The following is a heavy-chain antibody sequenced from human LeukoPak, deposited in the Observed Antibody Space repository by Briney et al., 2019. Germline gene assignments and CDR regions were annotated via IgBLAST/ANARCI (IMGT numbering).Heavy chain of an antibody. CDR1: GYTFTSYD. J-gene: IGHJ4*02. V-gene: IGHV1-8*01. CDR2: MNPNSGNT. CDR3: ARAYYSGSYWTSSSQQLDH. D-gene: IGHD1-26*01. Sequence: ASVKVSCKASGYTFTSYDINWVRQATGQELEWMGWMNPNSGNTGYAQKFQGRVTMTRNTSISAAYMDLSSLRSKDTAVYYFARAYYSGSYWTSSSQQLDHWGQGTLVTVSS.